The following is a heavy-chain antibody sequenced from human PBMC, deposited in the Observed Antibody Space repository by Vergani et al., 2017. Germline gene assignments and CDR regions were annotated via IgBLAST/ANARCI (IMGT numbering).Heavy chain of an antibody. J-gene: IGHJ4*02. V-gene: IGHV1-69*01. Sequence: QVQLVQSGAEVKKPGSSVKVSCKASGGTFSSYAISWMRQAPGQGLEWMGGIIPIFGTANYAQKFQGRVTITAYESTSTAYMELSSLRSDDTAVYYWARASDYYDSSGYRVDYWDQGTLVTVSS. CDR3: ARASDYYDSSGYRVDY. CDR2: IIPIFGTA. D-gene: IGHD3-22*01. CDR1: GGTFSSYA.